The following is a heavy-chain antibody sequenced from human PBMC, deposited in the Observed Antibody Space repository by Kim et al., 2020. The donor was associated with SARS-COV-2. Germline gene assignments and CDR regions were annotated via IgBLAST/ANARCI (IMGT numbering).Heavy chain of an antibody. D-gene: IGHD6-13*01. V-gene: IGHV3-48*01. CDR3: ARIGYSSCCTEY. Sequence: AVKGRFTLSRDNANNSVYLQLNSLRAENAAVYDCARIGYSSCCTEYWGQGTLVTVSS. J-gene: IGHJ4*02.